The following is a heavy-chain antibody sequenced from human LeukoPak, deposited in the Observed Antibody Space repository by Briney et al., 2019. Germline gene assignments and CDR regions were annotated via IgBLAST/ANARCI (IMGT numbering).Heavy chain of an antibody. Sequence: SETLSLTCAVYGGSFSGYYWSWIRQPPGKGLEWIGEINHSGSTNYNPSLKSRVTISVDTSKNQFSLKLSSVTAADTAVYYCARVGYYYDSSGYYSPYWGQGTLVTVSS. V-gene: IGHV4-34*01. D-gene: IGHD3-22*01. J-gene: IGHJ4*02. CDR1: GGSFSGYY. CDR3: ARVGYYYDSSGYYSPY. CDR2: INHSGST.